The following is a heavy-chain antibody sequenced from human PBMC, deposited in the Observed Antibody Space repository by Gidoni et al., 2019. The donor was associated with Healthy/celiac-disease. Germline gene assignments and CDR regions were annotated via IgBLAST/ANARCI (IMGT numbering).Heavy chain of an antibody. Sequence: QGQLVESGGGVVQPGRSRRLAGDAAGFTFSRYGMHWVRQAPGKGLEWVAVLWYDGSTKSYADSVQGRFTISRDNSKNTLYLQMNSLRAEDTAVYYCARDLRRDPGRSTRRNWFDPWGQGTLVTVSS. CDR2: LWYDGSTK. V-gene: IGHV3-33*01. CDR3: ARDLRRDPGRSTRRNWFDP. J-gene: IGHJ5*02. CDR1: GFTFSRYG. D-gene: IGHD3-10*01.